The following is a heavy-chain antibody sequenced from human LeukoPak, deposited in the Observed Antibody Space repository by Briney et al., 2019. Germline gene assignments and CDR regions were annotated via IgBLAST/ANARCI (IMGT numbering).Heavy chain of an antibody. J-gene: IGHJ4*02. V-gene: IGHV1-18*01. Sequence: ASVKVSCKASGYTFTSYGISWVRQAPGQGLEWMGWISAYNGNTNCAQKLQGRVTMTTDTSTSTAYMELRSLRSDDTAVYYCAGGDYYDSSGYYYGPFDYWGQGTLVTVSS. CDR2: ISAYNGNT. CDR1: GYTFTSYG. CDR3: AGGDYYDSSGYYYGPFDY. D-gene: IGHD3-22*01.